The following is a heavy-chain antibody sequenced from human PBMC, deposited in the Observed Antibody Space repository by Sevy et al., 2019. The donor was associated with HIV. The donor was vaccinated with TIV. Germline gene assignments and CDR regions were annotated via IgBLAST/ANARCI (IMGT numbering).Heavy chain of an antibody. D-gene: IGHD3-22*01. CDR2: IYYSGST. CDR3: ANYYYDSSGYYAFDI. J-gene: IGHJ3*02. CDR1: GGSISSGGYY. Sequence: SETLCLTCTVSGGSISSGGYYWSWIRQHPGKGLEWIGYIYYSGSTYYNPSLKSRVTISVDTSKNQFSLKLSSVTAADTAVYYCANYYYDSSGYYAFDIWGQGTMVTVSS. V-gene: IGHV4-31*03.